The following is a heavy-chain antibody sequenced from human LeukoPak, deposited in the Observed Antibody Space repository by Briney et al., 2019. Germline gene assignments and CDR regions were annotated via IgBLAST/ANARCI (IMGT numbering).Heavy chain of an antibody. CDR3: ARAGYGSGGSDY. D-gene: IGHD4-23*01. Sequence: SETLSLTCTVSGGSISSYYWSWFRQPPGKGLEWIGYIYYSGSTNYNPSLKSRVTVSVDTSKIQFSLRLSSVTAADTAVYYCARAGYGSGGSDYWGQGTLVTVSS. V-gene: IGHV4-59*01. CDR1: GGSISSYY. J-gene: IGHJ4*02. CDR2: IYYSGST.